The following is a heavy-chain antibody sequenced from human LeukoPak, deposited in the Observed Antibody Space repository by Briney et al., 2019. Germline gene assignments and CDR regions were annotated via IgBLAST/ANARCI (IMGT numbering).Heavy chain of an antibody. Sequence: GGSLRLSCAASGFTFSSYAMSWVRQAPGKGLEWVSAISGSGGSTYYADSVKGRFTISRDNSKNTLYLQMNSLRAEDTAVYYCASVDEYCSSTSCYYYFDYWGQGTLVTVSS. CDR1: GFTFSSYA. J-gene: IGHJ4*02. D-gene: IGHD2-2*01. V-gene: IGHV3-23*01. CDR2: ISGSGGST. CDR3: ASVDEYCSSTSCYYYFDY.